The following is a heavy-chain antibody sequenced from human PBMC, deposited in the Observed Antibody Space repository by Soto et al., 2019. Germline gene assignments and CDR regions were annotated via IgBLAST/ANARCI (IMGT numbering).Heavy chain of an antibody. CDR1: GGSISSSSYY. D-gene: IGHD3-10*01. V-gene: IGHV4-39*01. Sequence: SETLSLTCTVSGGSISSSSYYWGWIRQPPGKGLEWIGTIYYSGSTYYNPSLKSRVTMSVDTSNNQFSLKVTSVTAADTAVYYCARQLWFAPVDHWGQGTLVTVSS. CDR3: ARQLWFAPVDH. CDR2: IYYSGST. J-gene: IGHJ4*02.